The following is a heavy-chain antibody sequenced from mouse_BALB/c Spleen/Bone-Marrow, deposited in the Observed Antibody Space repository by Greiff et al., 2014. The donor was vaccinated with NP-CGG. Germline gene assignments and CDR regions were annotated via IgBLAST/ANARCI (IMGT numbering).Heavy chain of an antibody. CDR2: ISDGGSYT. CDR3: ARDRGVQGYAMDY. D-gene: IGHD2-14*01. CDR1: GFTFSDYY. V-gene: IGHV5-4*02. Sequence: DVKLVESGGGLVKPGGSLKLSCAASGFTFSDYYMYWVRQTPEKRLEWVATISDGGSYTYYPDSVKGRFTISRDIAKNNLYLQMSMLRSGDTAMYDCARDRGVQGYAMDYWGQGTSVTVSS. J-gene: IGHJ4*01.